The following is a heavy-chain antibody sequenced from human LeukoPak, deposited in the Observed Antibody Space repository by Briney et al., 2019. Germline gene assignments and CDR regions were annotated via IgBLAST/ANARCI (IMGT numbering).Heavy chain of an antibody. CDR1: GFTFSDYY. CDR2: ISSSGSTI. CDR3: ARDARSSLVRLDY. V-gene: IGHV3-11*04. J-gene: IGHJ4*02. Sequence: PGGSLRLSCAASGFTFSDYYMSWIRQAPGKGLEWVSYISSSGSTIYYADSVKGRFTISRDNAKNSLYLQMNSLRAEDTAVYYCARDARSSLVRLDYWGQGTLVTVSS. D-gene: IGHD6-6*01.